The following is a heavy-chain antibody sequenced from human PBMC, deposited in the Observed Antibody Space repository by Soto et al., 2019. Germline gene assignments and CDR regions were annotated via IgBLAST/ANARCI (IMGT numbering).Heavy chain of an antibody. CDR2: ILHSGSS. Sequence: SETLSLTCPVSGGSVSSATYFWSWVRQPPGGGLEWIAYILHSGSSMYNPSLKSRVTISLSTSKPQFSLRLTSVTGADTAVYYCARGMYKSGWNLDLWGQGIVVTVSS. J-gene: IGHJ5*02. CDR1: GGSVSSATYF. CDR3: ARGMYKSGWNLDL. D-gene: IGHD6-19*01. V-gene: IGHV4-61*01.